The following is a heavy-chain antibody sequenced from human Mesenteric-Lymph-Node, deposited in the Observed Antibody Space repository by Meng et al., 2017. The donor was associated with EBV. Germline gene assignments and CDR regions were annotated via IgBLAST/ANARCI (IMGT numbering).Heavy chain of an antibody. Sequence: QVPLVQSGSELKKPGAAVKVSCKASGYSFINNDINWVRQATGQGLEWMGWMNARTGNPGYAQKFQGRVTMTRNTSTSTAYLELSSLTSEDTGVYYCARQQLGRDWFDPWGQGTLVTVSS. CDR2: MNARTGNP. J-gene: IGHJ5*02. CDR1: GYSFINND. D-gene: IGHD4-11*01. V-gene: IGHV1-8*01. CDR3: ARQQLGRDWFDP.